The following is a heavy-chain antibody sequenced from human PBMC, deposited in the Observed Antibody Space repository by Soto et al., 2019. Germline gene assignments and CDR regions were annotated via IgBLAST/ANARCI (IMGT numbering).Heavy chain of an antibody. CDR2: IYYSGST. V-gene: IGHV4-61*01. CDR1: GGSVSSGSYY. J-gene: IGHJ5*02. CDR3: ARGRPWNSMYNWFDP. D-gene: IGHD1-7*01. Sequence: PSETLSLTCTVSGGSVSSGSYYWSWIRQPPGKGLEWIGYIYYSGSTNYNPSLKSRVTISVDTSKNQFSLKLSSVTAADTAVYYCARGRPWNSMYNWFDPWGQGTLVTVSS.